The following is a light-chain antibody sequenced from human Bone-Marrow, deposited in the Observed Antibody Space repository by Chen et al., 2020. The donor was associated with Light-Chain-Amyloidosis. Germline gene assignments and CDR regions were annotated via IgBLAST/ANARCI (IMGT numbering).Light chain of an antibody. J-gene: IGLJ3*02. CDR2: SVD. Sequence: QSGLAQPPSASGTPGQRVTTSCSGSSPNIGRNTVNWYQQLPGTGPKLLIYSVDQRPSGVPDRFSGSKSGTSASLAISGLQSEDEADYYCSAWDASLNGPVFGGGTKLTVL. V-gene: IGLV1-44*01. CDR3: SAWDASLNGPV. CDR1: SPNIGRNT.